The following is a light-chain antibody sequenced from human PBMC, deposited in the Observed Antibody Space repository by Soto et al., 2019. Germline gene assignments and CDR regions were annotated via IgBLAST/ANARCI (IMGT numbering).Light chain of an antibody. CDR2: AVS. CDR3: SSYKSDSAYV. J-gene: IGLJ1*01. CDR1: SSDVGLYDY. V-gene: IGLV2-14*01. Sequence: QSALTQPASVSGSPGQSITISCTGTSSDVGLYDYVSWYQQHPGKAPQLMIYAVSNRPSGVSNRFSASKSGNTASLFISGLQAEDEADYSCSSYKSDSAYVSGSGTKVTVL.